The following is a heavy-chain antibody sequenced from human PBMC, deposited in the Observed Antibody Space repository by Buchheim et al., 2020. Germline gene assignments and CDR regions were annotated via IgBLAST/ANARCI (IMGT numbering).Heavy chain of an antibody. CDR3: ARGYYDFWSTTPLKAVFDY. Sequence: QVQLVQSGAEVKKPGASVKVSCKASGYTFTGYYMHWVRQAPGQGLEWMGWINPNSGGTNYAKKFQGRVTMTRDTSISTADMELSRLRSDDTAVYYCARGYYDFWSTTPLKAVFDYWGQGTL. V-gene: IGHV1-2*02. D-gene: IGHD3-3*01. CDR1: GYTFTGYY. J-gene: IGHJ4*02. CDR2: INPNSGGT.